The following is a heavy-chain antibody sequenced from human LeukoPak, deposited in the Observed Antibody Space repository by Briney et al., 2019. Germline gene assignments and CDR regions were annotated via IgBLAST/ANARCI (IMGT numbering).Heavy chain of an antibody. V-gene: IGHV3-74*01. CDR3: VRGRVGGVDY. CDR1: GFTFSSYA. J-gene: IGHJ4*02. Sequence: GGSLRLSCAASGFTFSSYAMHWVRQAPGKGLVWVSLINSDASSGRYADSVKGRFTISRDNQDTVYLQMNSLRVEDTAVYYCVRGRVGGVDYWGQGTLVTVSS. CDR2: INSDASSG. D-gene: IGHD1-26*01.